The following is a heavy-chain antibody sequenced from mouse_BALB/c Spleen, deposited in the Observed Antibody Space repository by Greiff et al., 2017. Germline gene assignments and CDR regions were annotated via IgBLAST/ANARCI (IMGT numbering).Heavy chain of an antibody. CDR1: GFTFSSYG. CDR3: AREGLSLLRSWFAY. D-gene: IGHD1-2*01. CDR2: INSNGGST. J-gene: IGHJ3*01. V-gene: IGHV5-6-3*01. Sequence: EVQRVESGGGLVQPGGSLKLSCAASGFTFSSYGLSWVRQTPDKRLELVATINSNGGSTYYPDSVRGRFTISSDNAKNTLYLQMRSLKSEDTAMYYCAREGLSLLRSWFAYWGQGTLVTVSA.